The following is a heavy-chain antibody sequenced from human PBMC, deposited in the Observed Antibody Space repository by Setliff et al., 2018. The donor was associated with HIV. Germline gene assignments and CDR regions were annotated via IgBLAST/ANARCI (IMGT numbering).Heavy chain of an antibody. CDR1: GYTLTELS. V-gene: IGHV1-24*01. CDR2: LDPEDDET. CDR3: ATIRDYYYDSSGQQYFKH. J-gene: IGHJ1*01. D-gene: IGHD3-22*01. Sequence: ASVKVSCKVSGYTLTELSIHWVRQAPGKGLEWMGGLDPEDDETIYAQKFQGRVTMTEDTSTDTAYMELSSLTSEDTAMYYCATIRDYYYDSSGQQYFKHWGSGTRVTVSS.